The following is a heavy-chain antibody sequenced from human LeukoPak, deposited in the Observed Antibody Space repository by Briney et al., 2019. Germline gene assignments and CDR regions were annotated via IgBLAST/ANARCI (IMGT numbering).Heavy chain of an antibody. D-gene: IGHD6-13*01. CDR1: GGSISSSSYY. V-gene: IGHV4-39*07. CDR3: ARDLPIAAAGPNFDY. CDR2: IYHTGTT. Sequence: SETLSLTCTVSGGSISSSSYYWGWIRQPPGKGLEWIGEIYHTGTTNYNPSLKSRVTMSVDTSKNQFSLKLSSVTAADTAVYYCARDLPIAAAGPNFDYWGQGTLVTVSS. J-gene: IGHJ4*02.